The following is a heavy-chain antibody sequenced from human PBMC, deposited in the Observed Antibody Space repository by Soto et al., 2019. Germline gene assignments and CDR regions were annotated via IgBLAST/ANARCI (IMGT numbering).Heavy chain of an antibody. CDR2: IIPSGGST. CDR1: GGTFSSYT. Sequence: ASVKVSCKASGGTFSSYTISWVRQAPGQGLEWMGVIIPSGGSTTYAQKFQDRITMTRDTTTSTVYMELSSLRSDDTAVYYCARGLHHWGQGTLVTVSS. D-gene: IGHD4-4*01. J-gene: IGHJ1*01. CDR3: ARGLHH. V-gene: IGHV1-46*01.